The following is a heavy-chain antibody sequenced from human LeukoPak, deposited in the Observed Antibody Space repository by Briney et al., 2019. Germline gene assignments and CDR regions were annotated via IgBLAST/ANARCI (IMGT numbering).Heavy chain of an antibody. CDR2: ISYDGSNK. Sequence: PGRSLRLSCAASGFTFSSYGMHWVRQAPGKGLEWVAVISYDGSNKYYADSVKGRFTISRDNSENTLYLQMNSLRAEDTAVYYCAKDRITIFGVADYWGQGTLVTVSS. D-gene: IGHD3-3*01. CDR1: GFTFSSYG. CDR3: AKDRITIFGVADY. V-gene: IGHV3-30*18. J-gene: IGHJ4*02.